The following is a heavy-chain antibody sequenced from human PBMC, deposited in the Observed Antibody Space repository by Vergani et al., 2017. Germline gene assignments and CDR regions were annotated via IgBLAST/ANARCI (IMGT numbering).Heavy chain of an antibody. CDR3: AGRRGWLHYGMDV. V-gene: IGHV4-61*02. Sequence: QVQLQESGPGRVKPSQTLSLTCTVSGGSISSGSYHWSWIRQPAGKGLEWIGRIYTSGSTNYNPAPKSRVTISVDTSKNQFSLKLRSVTAADTAVYYCAGRRGWLHYGMDVWGQGTTVTVSS. CDR2: IYTSGST. J-gene: IGHJ6*02. D-gene: IGHD5-12*01. CDR1: GGSISSGSYH.